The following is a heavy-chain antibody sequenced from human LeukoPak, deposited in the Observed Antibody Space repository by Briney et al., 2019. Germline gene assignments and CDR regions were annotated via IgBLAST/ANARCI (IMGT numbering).Heavy chain of an antibody. J-gene: IGHJ4*02. V-gene: IGHV1-2*02. CDR2: INPNSGGT. Sequence: GASVKVSCKASGYTFTDYYMHWVRQAPGQGLEWMGWINPNSGGTNYAQRFQGRVTMTRDTSISTAYMELSRLRPDDTAVYYCVSREWRSGYFLFDSWGQGTLVTVSS. D-gene: IGHD3-22*01. CDR3: VSREWRSGYFLFDS. CDR1: GYTFTDYY.